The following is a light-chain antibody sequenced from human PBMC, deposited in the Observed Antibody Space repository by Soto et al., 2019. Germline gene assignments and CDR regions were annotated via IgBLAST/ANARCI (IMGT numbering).Light chain of an antibody. CDR2: AAS. Sequence: IQMTHSPSALSGSVVYGVTITCRTSQDISDYLAWYQQRPGKAPKLLIYAASTLQSGVPSRFSGSGSGTEFTLTISSLQPEDFATYSCQQLNSYPLTFGGGTKVDIK. CDR1: QDISDY. J-gene: IGKJ4*01. V-gene: IGKV1-9*01. CDR3: QQLNSYPLT.